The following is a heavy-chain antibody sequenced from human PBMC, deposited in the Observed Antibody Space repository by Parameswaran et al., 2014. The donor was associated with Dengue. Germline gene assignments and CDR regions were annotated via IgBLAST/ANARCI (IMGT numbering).Heavy chain of an antibody. V-gene: IGHV3-23*01. D-gene: IGHD6-13*01. J-gene: IGHJ3*02. CDR2: ISGSGSST. Sequence: GGSLRLSCVASGFTFSSYAMSWVRQAPGKGLEWVSAISGSGSSTYYGDSIKGRFTTSRDNSKNTLYLQMNSLRAGDTAVYYCAKVQRLVGSSAFHIWGQGTMVTVSS. CDR1: GFTFSSYA. CDR3: AKVQRLVGSSAFHI.